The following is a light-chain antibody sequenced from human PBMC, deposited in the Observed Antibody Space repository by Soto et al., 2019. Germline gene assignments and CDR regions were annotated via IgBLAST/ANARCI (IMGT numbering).Light chain of an antibody. Sequence: EIVMTQSPATLSVSPGERATLSCRASQSVNIYLAWYQQKPGQAPRLLIFGASSRPTGIPARFSGSGSGTEFNLTISSLQSEDFAVYFCQQYDDWLPLTFGGGTKVEIK. J-gene: IGKJ4*01. CDR2: GAS. V-gene: IGKV3D-15*01. CDR3: QQYDDWLPLT. CDR1: QSVNIY.